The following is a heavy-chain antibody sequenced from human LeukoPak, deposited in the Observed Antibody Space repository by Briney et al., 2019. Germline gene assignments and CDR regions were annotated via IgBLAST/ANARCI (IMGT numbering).Heavy chain of an antibody. CDR3: ARDQMRPYQYYMDV. Sequence: GGSLRLSCAASGFTFSSDAMSWVRQAPGKGLEWVALISYDGSNKYYADSVKGRFTIYRDNSKNTLYLQMNSLRAEDTAMYYCARDQMRPYQYYMDVWGKGTTVTVSS. J-gene: IGHJ6*03. V-gene: IGHV3-30*03. D-gene: IGHD2-2*01. CDR1: GFTFSSDA. CDR2: ISYDGSNK.